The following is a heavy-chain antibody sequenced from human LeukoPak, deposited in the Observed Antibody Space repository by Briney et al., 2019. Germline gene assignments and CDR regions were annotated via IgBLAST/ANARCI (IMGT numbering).Heavy chain of an antibody. CDR3: AKGADITMIVVVTPFDY. Sequence: PGGSLRLSCAASGFTFSSYAMSWVRQAPGKGLEWVSASSGSGGSTYYADSVKGRFTISRDNSKNTLYLQMNSLRAEDTAVYYCAKGADITMIVVVTPFDYWGQGTLVTVSS. J-gene: IGHJ4*02. CDR1: GFTFSSYA. D-gene: IGHD3-22*01. CDR2: SSGSGGST. V-gene: IGHV3-23*01.